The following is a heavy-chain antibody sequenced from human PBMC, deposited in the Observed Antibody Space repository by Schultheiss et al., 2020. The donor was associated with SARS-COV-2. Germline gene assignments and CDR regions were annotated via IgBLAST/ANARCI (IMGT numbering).Heavy chain of an antibody. CDR3: ARDQYYDFWSGYYSYYYYGMDV. D-gene: IGHD3-3*01. J-gene: IGHJ6*02. Sequence: SETLSLTCAVYGGSFSGYYWSWIRQPPGKGLEWIGEINHSGSTNYNPSLKSRVTISVDTSKNQFSLKLSSVTAADTAVYYCARDQYYDFWSGYYSYYYYGMDVWGQGTTVTVSS. CDR1: GGSFSGYY. V-gene: IGHV4-34*01. CDR2: INHSGST.